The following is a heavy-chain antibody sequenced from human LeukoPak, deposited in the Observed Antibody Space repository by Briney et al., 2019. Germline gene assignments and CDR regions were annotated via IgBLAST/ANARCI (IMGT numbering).Heavy chain of an antibody. CDR3: AKPGIYCSGGSCYYFDY. Sequence: GGSLRLSCAASGFTFSSYAMSWVRQAPGKGLEWVSAISGSGGSTYYADSVKGRFTISRDNSQNTLYLQMNSLRAEDTAVYYCAKPGIYCSGGSCYYFDYWGQGTLVTVSS. V-gene: IGHV3-23*01. J-gene: IGHJ4*02. CDR1: GFTFSSYA. CDR2: ISGSGGST. D-gene: IGHD2-15*01.